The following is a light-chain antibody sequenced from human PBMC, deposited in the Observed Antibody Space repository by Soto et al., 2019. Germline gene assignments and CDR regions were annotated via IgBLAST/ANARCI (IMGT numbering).Light chain of an antibody. CDR2: KAS. J-gene: IGKJ5*01. V-gene: IGKV1-5*03. CDR3: QQYNSYPIT. Sequence: DIQMTQSPSTLSASVGDRVTITCRASQSISSWLAWYQQEPGKAPKILIYKASSLESGVPSRFSGSGSGTEFTLAISSLQPDDFATYYCQQYNSYPITFGHGTRLEMK. CDR1: QSISSW.